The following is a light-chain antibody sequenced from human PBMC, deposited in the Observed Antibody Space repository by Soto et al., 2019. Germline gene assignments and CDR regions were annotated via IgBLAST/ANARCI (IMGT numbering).Light chain of an antibody. Sequence: NFMLTQPHSVSESPGKTVIISCTRSSGSIASNYVQWYQQRPGSFPTTVIYEDNQRPSGVPDRFSGSIDSSSNSASLTISGLETEDEADYFCQSYDATNQVFGGGTK. CDR1: SGSIASNY. J-gene: IGLJ3*02. CDR2: EDN. V-gene: IGLV6-57*01. CDR3: QSYDATNQV.